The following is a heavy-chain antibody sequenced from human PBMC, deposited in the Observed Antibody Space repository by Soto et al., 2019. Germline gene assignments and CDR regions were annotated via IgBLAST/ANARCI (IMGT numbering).Heavy chain of an antibody. CDR3: AKGSSGSYLSYFDY. Sequence: PGGTLRISCADTAFTSSSYAMSWVGQAPGKGLEWVSAISGSGGSTYYADSVKGRFTISRDNSKNTLYLQMNSLRAEDTAVYYCAKGSSGSYLSYFDYWGQGTLVTFSS. V-gene: IGHV3-23*01. CDR2: ISGSGGST. J-gene: IGHJ4*02. D-gene: IGHD1-26*01. CDR1: AFTSSSYA.